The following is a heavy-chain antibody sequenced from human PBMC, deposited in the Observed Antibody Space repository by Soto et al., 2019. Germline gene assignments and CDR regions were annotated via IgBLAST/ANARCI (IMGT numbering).Heavy chain of an antibody. Sequence: ASVKVSCKASGYTFTVYYMHWVRQAPGQGLEWMGWINPNSGGTNYAQKFQGWVTMTRDTSISTAYMELSRLRSDDTAVYYCARGGIQLWSQLWFDPWGQGTLVTVSS. CDR3: ARGGIQLWSQLWFDP. CDR2: INPNSGGT. D-gene: IGHD5-18*01. J-gene: IGHJ5*02. CDR1: GYTFTVYY. V-gene: IGHV1-2*04.